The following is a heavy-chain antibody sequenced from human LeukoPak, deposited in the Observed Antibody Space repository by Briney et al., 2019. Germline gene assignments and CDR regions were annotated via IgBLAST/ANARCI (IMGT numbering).Heavy chain of an antibody. CDR1: GFTFSSYA. J-gene: IGHJ6*02. V-gene: IGHV3-23*01. CDR3: AKDLYSNYVFYYYGMDV. CDR2: ISGSGGST. Sequence: GGSLRLSCAASGFTFSSYAMSWVRQAPGKGLEWVSVISGSGGSTYYADSVKGRFTISRDNSKNTVHLQMNSLRAEDTAVYYCAKDLYSNYVFYYYGMDVWGQGTMVTVSS. D-gene: IGHD4-11*01.